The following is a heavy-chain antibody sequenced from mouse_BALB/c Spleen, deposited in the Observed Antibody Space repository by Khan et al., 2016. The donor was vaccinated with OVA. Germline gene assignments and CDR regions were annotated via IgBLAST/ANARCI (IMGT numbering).Heavy chain of an antibody. D-gene: IGHD4-1*01. Sequence: EVELVESGGDLVRPGGSLKLSCAASGFTFSAYGMSWVRQSPDKRLEWVATINSGGYYTYYPDSLKGRFILSSDNAKNTLYLQMRSLKSEDTAMYYCASDLTGSFAYWGQGTLVTVSA. J-gene: IGHJ3*01. CDR3: ASDLTGSFAY. CDR1: GFTFSAYG. CDR2: INSGGYYT. V-gene: IGHV5-6*01.